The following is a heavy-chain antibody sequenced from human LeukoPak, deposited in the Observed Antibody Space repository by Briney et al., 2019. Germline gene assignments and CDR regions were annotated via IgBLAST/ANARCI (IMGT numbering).Heavy chain of an antibody. CDR1: GFTVSSYS. CDR2: ISSSSSYI. Sequence: GGSLRLSCAASGFTVSSYSMNWVRQAPGKGLEWVSSISSSSSYIYYADSVKGRFTISRDNAKNSLYLQMNSLRAEDTAVYYCARAPIDSNSWYHAFDIWGQGTMVTVSS. J-gene: IGHJ3*02. V-gene: IGHV3-21*01. CDR3: ARAPIDSNSWYHAFDI. D-gene: IGHD6-13*01.